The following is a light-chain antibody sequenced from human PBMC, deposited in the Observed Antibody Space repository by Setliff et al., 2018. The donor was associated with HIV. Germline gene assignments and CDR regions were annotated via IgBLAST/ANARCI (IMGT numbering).Light chain of an antibody. CDR2: DVT. V-gene: IGLV2-11*01. J-gene: IGLJ1*01. CDR1: NTDVGGYNF. CDR3: FSYAGFYTYG. Sequence: QSVLAQPRSVSGSPGQSVTISCTGTNTDVGGYNFVSWYQQYPGKAPKVIIYDVTKRPSGVPDRFSGSKSGNTASLTISGLQAEDEADYYCFSYAGFYTYGLGPGTKVTVL.